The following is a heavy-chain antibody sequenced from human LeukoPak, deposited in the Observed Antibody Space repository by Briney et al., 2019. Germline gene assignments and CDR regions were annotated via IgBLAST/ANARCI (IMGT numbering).Heavy chain of an antibody. V-gene: IGHV3-64D*06. CDR2: ISSNGGST. CDR3: VKDAIAAPAVVRWFDP. J-gene: IGHJ5*02. D-gene: IGHD6-13*01. CDR1: GFTFSSYA. Sequence: GGSLRLACSASGFTFSSYAMHWVRQAPGKGLEYVSAISSNGGSTYYADSVKGRFTISRDNSKNTLYLKIRSLRAKDPAVYYCVKDAIAAPAVVRWFDPWGQGTLVTVSS.